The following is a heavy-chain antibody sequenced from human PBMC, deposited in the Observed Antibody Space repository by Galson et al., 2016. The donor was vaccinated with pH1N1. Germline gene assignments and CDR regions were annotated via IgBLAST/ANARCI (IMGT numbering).Heavy chain of an antibody. CDR2: IIPILKTS. CDR3: AREDYYDTDLSDWYFDL. V-gene: IGHV1-69*13. CDR1: GGTFGSYG. D-gene: IGHD3-22*01. Sequence: SVKVSCKASGGTFGSYGFNWVRQAPGQGLEWMGGIIPILKTSKYAQKFQGRVTITADESTTTAYMELSSLRSEDTAMYYCAREDYYDTDLSDWYFDLWGRGTLLTVSS. J-gene: IGHJ2*01.